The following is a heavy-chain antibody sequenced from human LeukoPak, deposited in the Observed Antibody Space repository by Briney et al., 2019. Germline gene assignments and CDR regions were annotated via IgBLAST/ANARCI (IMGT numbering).Heavy chain of an antibody. D-gene: IGHD2-2*01. CDR1: RYSFTTYW. J-gene: IGHJ5*02. V-gene: IGHV5-51*01. CDR3: ARHGGGYCRTTSCYLFDP. Sequence: GESLKISCKASRYSFTTYWIGWVRQMPGKGLEWMGIIYPGDSDTKYSPSFQGQVTISADKSISTAYLQWSSLKASDTAMYYCARHGGGYCRTTSCYLFDPWGQGTLVTVSS. CDR2: IYPGDSDT.